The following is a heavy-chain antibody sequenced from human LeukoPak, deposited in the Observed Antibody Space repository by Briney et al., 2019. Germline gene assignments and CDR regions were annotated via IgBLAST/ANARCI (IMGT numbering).Heavy chain of an antibody. CDR2: INHSGST. CDR1: GGSISSGGYY. V-gene: IGHV4-39*07. Sequence: SSETLSLTCTVSGGSISSGGYYWSWIRQPPGKGLEWIGEINHSGSTNYNPSLESRVTISVDTSKNQFSLKLSSVTAADTAVYYCARGLRYQLLHFDPWGQGTLVTVSS. CDR3: ARGLRYQLLHFDP. D-gene: IGHD2-2*01. J-gene: IGHJ5*02.